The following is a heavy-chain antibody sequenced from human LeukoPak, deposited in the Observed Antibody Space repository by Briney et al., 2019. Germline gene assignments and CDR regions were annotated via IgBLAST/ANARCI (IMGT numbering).Heavy chain of an antibody. V-gene: IGHV1-2*02. J-gene: IGHJ4*02. Sequence: ASVKVSCKASGYTFTAYYIHWVRQAPGQGLEWMGWINPNTGSTNFAQRFQGRVTMTRDTSINTAYMELSSLRSDDTAMYYCARGIAVAVRFDYWGQGTLVTVSS. CDR3: ARGIAVAVRFDY. CDR1: GYTFTAYY. CDR2: INPNTGST. D-gene: IGHD6-19*01.